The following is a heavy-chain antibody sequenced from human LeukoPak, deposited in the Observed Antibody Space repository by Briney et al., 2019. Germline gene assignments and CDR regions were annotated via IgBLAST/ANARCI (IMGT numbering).Heavy chain of an antibody. CDR1: GGSISSYY. D-gene: IGHD5-24*01. CDR2: IYYRGST. Sequence: SETLSLTCTVSGGSISSYYWSWIRQPPGKGLEWIGYIYYRGSTNYNPSLKSRVTIPVDTSKNQFSLKLSSVTAADTAVYYCARVSVAMGDAFDIWGQGTMVTVSS. J-gene: IGHJ3*02. V-gene: IGHV4-59*01. CDR3: ARVSVAMGDAFDI.